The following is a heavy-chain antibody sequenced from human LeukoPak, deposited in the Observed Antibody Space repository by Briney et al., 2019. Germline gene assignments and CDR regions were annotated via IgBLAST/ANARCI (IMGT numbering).Heavy chain of an antibody. CDR2: INPSGGST. V-gene: IGHV1-46*01. J-gene: IGHJ4*02. D-gene: IGHD3-10*01. CDR3: ARSITMVRGVMRGYDY. CDR1: GYTFTSYY. Sequence: ASVKVSCKASGYTFTSYYMHWVRQAPGQGLEWMGIINPSGGSTSYAQKFQGRVTMTRDTSISTAYMELSRLRSDDTAVYYCARSITMVRGVMRGYDYWGQGTLVTVSS.